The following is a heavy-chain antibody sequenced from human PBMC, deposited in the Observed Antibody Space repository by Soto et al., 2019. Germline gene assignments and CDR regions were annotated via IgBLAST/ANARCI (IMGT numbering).Heavy chain of an antibody. J-gene: IGHJ5*02. CDR3: ARARSIAARLFWFDL. CDR2: IYYSGST. D-gene: IGHD6-6*01. CDR1: GGSISRYY. Sequence: PSETLSLTCTVSGGSISRYYWSWIRQHPGKGLEWIGYIYYSGSTNYKPSLKSRVTISVDTSKNQFSLKLSSVTAADTAVYYCARARSIAARLFWFDLWGQGTLVTVS. V-gene: IGHV4-59*01.